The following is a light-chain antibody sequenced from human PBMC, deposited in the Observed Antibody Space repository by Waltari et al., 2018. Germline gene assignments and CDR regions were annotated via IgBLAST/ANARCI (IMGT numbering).Light chain of an antibody. CDR1: SSDVGFYNY. Sequence: QSALTQPASVSGSPGQSITISCTGTSSDVGFYNYVSWYQQHPGKAPKLMIYDVRERPSGVSNRFSGSKSGNTASLTISGLQAEDEADYYCNSYAGSSSWVFGGGTKLTV. V-gene: IGLV2-14*01. CDR3: NSYAGSSSWV. CDR2: DVR. J-gene: IGLJ3*02.